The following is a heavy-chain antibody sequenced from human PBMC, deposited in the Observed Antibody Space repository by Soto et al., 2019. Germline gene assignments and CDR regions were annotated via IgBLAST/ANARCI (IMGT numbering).Heavy chain of an antibody. V-gene: IGHV1-2*04. Sequence: ASVKVSCKASGYTFTGYYIHWVRQAPGQGLEWMGWINPNSGGTNYAQKFQGWVTMTRDTSISTAYMELSRLRSDDTAVYYCARGTRVVVPAAIVDYFDYWGQGTLVTVSS. CDR2: INPNSGGT. CDR3: ARGTRVVVPAAIVDYFDY. J-gene: IGHJ4*02. CDR1: GYTFTGYY. D-gene: IGHD2-2*01.